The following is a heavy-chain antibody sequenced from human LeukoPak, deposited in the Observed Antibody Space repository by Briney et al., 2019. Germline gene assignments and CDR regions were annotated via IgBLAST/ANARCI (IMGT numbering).Heavy chain of an antibody. CDR1: GYTFTSYY. CDR2: INPSGGST. V-gene: IGHV1-46*01. D-gene: IGHD5-12*01. Sequence: ASVKVSCKASGYTFTSYYMHWVRQAPGQGLEWMGIINPSGGSTSYAQKFQGRVTMTRDMSTSTVYMELSSLRSEDTAVYYCARGEYSGYDTGGYYYYMDVWGKGTTVTVSS. CDR3: ARGEYSGYDTGGYYYYMDV. J-gene: IGHJ6*03.